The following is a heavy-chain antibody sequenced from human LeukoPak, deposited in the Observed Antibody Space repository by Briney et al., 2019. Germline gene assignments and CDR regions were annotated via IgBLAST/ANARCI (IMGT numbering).Heavy chain of an antibody. CDR3: ARYFSLGYCSSTSCHGAFDI. CDR2: IWYDGSNK. D-gene: IGHD2-2*01. V-gene: IGHV3-33*01. Sequence: GGSLRLSCAVSGFTFSSYGMHWVRQAPGKGLEWVAVIWYDGSNKYYADSVKGRFTISRDNSKNTLYLQMNSLRAEDTAVYYCARYFSLGYCSSTSCHGAFDIWGQGTMVTVSS. J-gene: IGHJ3*02. CDR1: GFTFSSYG.